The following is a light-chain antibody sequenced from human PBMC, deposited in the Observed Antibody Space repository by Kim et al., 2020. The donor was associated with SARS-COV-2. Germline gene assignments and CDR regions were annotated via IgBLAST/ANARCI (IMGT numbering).Light chain of an antibody. CDR1: QSVGSRY. CDR2: DTS. CDR3: QQYLKSPLT. J-gene: IGKJ4*01. Sequence: PGERATLSCRASQSVGSRYLAWFQQKPGQPPRLLMYDTSKRATVVPDRFSGSGSGTDFTLTVSRLEAEDYAVYYCQQYLKSPLTFGGGTKVDIK. V-gene: IGKV3-20*01.